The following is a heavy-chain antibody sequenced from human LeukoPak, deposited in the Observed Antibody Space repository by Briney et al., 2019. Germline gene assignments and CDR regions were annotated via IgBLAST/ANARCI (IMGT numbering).Heavy chain of an antibody. CDR1: GGSFSGYY. CDR2: INHSGST. J-gene: IGHJ6*04. D-gene: IGHD3-10*01. Sequence: SETLSLTCAVYGGSFSGYYWSWIRQPPGKGLEWIGEINHSGSTNYNPSLKSRVTISVDTSKNQFSLKLSSVTAADTAVYYCARRGARITMVRGKLMDVWGKGTTVTVSS. CDR3: ARRGARITMVRGKLMDV. V-gene: IGHV4-34*01.